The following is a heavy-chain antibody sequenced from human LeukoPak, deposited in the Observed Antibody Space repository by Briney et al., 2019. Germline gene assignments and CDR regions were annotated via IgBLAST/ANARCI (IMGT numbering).Heavy chain of an antibody. CDR2: IKPDGIDK. V-gene: IGHV3-7*01. CDR1: GFTFRNHW. D-gene: IGHD5-24*01. J-gene: IGHJ3*02. CDR3: ATISAQTFDI. Sequence: AGSLRLSCVGSGFTFRNHWVNWVRQSPRKGLEWVANIKPDGIDKYYVDSARGRFTVSRDNAKNSALLQMNSLRAEDTAIYYCATISAQTFDIWGQGTLVSVS.